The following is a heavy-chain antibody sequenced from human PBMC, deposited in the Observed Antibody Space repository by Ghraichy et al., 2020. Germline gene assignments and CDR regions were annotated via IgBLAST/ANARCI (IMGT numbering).Heavy chain of an antibody. Sequence: GGSLRLSCAASGFTFSSYGMHWVRQAPGKGLEWVAVIWYDGSNKYYADSVKGRFTISRDNSKNTLYLQMNSLRAEDTAVYYCAREGITIFGVAITFMDVWGKGTTVTVSS. CDR2: IWYDGSNK. CDR1: GFTFSSYG. D-gene: IGHD3-3*01. J-gene: IGHJ6*03. CDR3: AREGITIFGVAITFMDV. V-gene: IGHV3-33*01.